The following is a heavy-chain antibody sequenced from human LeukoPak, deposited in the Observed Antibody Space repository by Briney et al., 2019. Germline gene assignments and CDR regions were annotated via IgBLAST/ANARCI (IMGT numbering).Heavy chain of an antibody. D-gene: IGHD6-19*01. J-gene: IGHJ4*02. Sequence: QPGRSLRLSCAASGFTFSSYAMSWVRQAPGKGLEWVSAISGSGGSTYYADSVKGRFTISGDNSKNTLYLQMNSLRAEDTAVYYCAKDFVRQWLVPSVDYWGQGTLVTVSS. CDR2: ISGSGGST. CDR1: GFTFSSYA. CDR3: AKDFVRQWLVPSVDY. V-gene: IGHV3-23*01.